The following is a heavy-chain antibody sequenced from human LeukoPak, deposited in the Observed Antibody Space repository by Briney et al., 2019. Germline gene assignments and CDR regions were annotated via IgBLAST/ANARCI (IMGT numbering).Heavy chain of an antibody. CDR1: GFTFSDYY. D-gene: IGHD6-6*01. J-gene: IGHJ4*02. Sequence: GGSLRLSCAASGFTFSDYYMSWIRQAPGKGLVWVSRINTDGSSISYADSVKGRFTISRDNAKNTLYLQMNSLRAEDTAVYYCARDLSPCEGCSSSSGVDYWGQGTLVTVSS. V-gene: IGHV3-74*01. CDR3: ARDLSPCEGCSSSSGVDY. CDR2: INTDGSSI.